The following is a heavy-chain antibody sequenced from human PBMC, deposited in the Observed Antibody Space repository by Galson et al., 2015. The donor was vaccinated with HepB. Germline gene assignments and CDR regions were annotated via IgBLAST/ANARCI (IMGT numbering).Heavy chain of an antibody. CDR1: GFTFSTYA. V-gene: IGHV3-30*18. CDR2: ISYDGSND. J-gene: IGHJ5*02. Sequence: SLRLSCAASGFTFSTYAMHWVRQAPGKGLEWVAVISYDGSNDYYAESVKGRFTISRDNSKNTLYLQMNSLRAEDTALYYCAKDGRCSYGNCYSTTWFDPWGQGTLVTISS. D-gene: IGHD2-15*01. CDR3: AKDGRCSYGNCYSTTWFDP.